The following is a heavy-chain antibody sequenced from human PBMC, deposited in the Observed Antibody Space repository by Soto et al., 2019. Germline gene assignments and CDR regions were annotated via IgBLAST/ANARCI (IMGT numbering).Heavy chain of an antibody. V-gene: IGHV3-33*01. D-gene: IGHD3-22*01. CDR2: IWYDGSNK. CDR3: AREGFYYDSSGYYAFDI. CDR1: GFTFSSYG. J-gene: IGHJ3*02. Sequence: SLRLSCAASGFTFSSYGMHWVRQAPGKGLEWVAVIWYDGSNKYYADSVKGRFTISRDNSKNTLYLQMNSLRAEDTAVYYCAREGFYYDSSGYYAFDIWGQGTMVTVS.